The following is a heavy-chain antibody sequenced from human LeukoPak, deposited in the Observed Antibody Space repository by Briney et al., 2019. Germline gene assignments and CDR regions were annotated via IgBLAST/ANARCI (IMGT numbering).Heavy chain of an antibody. V-gene: IGHV1-18*01. CDR2: ISAYNGKT. Sequence: EASVKVSCKASGYTFTSYGISWVRQAPGQGLEWMGWISAYNGKTNYAQKLQGRVTMTTDTSTSTAYMELRSLRSDDTAVYYCASTGNVLRYFDWLLSPLDYWGQGTLVTVSS. CDR1: GYTFTSYG. CDR3: ASTGNVLRYFDWLLSPLDY. D-gene: IGHD3-9*01. J-gene: IGHJ4*02.